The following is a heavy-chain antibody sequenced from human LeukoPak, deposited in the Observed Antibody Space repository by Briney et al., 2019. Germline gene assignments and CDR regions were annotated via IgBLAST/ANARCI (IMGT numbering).Heavy chain of an antibody. CDR2: ISHDGSHE. CDR3: ARHPNQRWSYDILTGYNGMVV. J-gene: IGHJ6*02. Sequence: GRSLRLSCAASGFSFSSYAVHWVRQAPGKGLEWVATISHDGSHEHYADSVRGRFTISRDNSKNTLFLQMNSLRTEDTAVYYCARHPNQRWSYDILTGYNGMVVWGQGTTVTVSS. D-gene: IGHD3-9*01. V-gene: IGHV3-30-3*01. CDR1: GFSFSSYA.